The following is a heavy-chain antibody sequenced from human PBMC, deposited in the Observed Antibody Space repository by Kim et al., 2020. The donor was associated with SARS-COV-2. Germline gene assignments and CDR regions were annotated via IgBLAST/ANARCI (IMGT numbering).Heavy chain of an antibody. J-gene: IGHJ4*02. V-gene: IGHV3-30*01. D-gene: IGHD1-7*01. Sequence: ADTVKGRFTNSRDNSKNTLYLQMNSLRAEDTAVYYCARDLVDNWNYIFNYWGQGTLVTVSS. CDR3: ARDLVDNWNYIFNY.